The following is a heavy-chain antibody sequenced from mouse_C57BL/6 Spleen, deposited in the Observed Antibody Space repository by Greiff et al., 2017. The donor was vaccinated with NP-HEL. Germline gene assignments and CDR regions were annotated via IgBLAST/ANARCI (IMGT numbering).Heavy chain of an antibody. J-gene: IGHJ3*01. CDR1: GYSITSGYY. D-gene: IGHD1-1*01. CDR3: ARTVVATPAWFAY. V-gene: IGHV3-6*01. Sequence: DVKLQESGPGLVKPSQSLSLTCSVTGYSITSGYYWNWIRQFPGNKLEWMGYISYDGSNNYNPSLKNRISITRDTSKNQFFLKLNSVTTEDTATYYCARTVVATPAWFAYWGQGTLVTVSA. CDR2: ISYDGSN.